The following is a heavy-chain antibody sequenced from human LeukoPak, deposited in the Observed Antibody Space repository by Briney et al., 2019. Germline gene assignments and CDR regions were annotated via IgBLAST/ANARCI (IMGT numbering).Heavy chain of an antibody. CDR2: INPSGGST. Sequence: ASVKVSCKASEYTFTSYYMHWVRQAPGQGLEWMGIINPSGGSTSYAQKFQGRVTMTRDTSTSTVYMELSSLRSEDTAVYYCARGNTMIVVGPYYQDNAFDIWGQGTMVTVSS. J-gene: IGHJ3*02. CDR1: EYTFTSYY. CDR3: ARGNTMIVVGPYYQDNAFDI. V-gene: IGHV1-46*01. D-gene: IGHD3-22*01.